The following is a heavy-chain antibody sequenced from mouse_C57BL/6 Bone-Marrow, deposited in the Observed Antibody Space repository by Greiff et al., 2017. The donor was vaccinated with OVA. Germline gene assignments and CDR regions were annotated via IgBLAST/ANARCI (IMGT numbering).Heavy chain of an antibody. J-gene: IGHJ2*01. CDR3: ARRGNYPFDY. V-gene: IGHV1-64*01. D-gene: IGHD2-1*01. Sequence: QVHVKQPGAELVKPGASVKLSCKASGYTFTSYWMHWVKQRPGQGLEWIGMIHPNSGSTNYNEKFKSKATLTVDKSSSTAYMQLSSLTSEDSAVYYCARRGNYPFDYWGQGTTLTVSS. CDR2: IHPNSGST. CDR1: GYTFTSYW.